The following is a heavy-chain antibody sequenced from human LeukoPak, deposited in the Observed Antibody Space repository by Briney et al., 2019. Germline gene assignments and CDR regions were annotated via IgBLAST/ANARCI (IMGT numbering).Heavy chain of an antibody. CDR1: GGSISSGGYY. CDR3: ARGSLVPAAILYYCYGMDV. D-gene: IGHD2-2*01. J-gene: IGHJ6*02. CDR2: IYYSGST. V-gene: IGHV4-31*03. Sequence: SQTLSLTRTVSGGSISSGGYYWSWIRQHPGKGLEWIGYIYYSGSTYYNPSLKSRVTISVDTSKNQFSLKLSSVTAADTAVYYCARGSLVPAAILYYCYGMDVWGQGTTVTVSS.